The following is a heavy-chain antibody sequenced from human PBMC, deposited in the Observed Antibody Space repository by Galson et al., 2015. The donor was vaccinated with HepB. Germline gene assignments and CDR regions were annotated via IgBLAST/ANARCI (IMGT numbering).Heavy chain of an antibody. J-gene: IGHJ5*02. D-gene: IGHD3-22*01. CDR2: IYTGGST. Sequence: SLRLSCAASAINVSRSYMSWIRQAPGKGLEWVSVIYTGGSTYYVDSVKGRFIISGDNSKNTLYLQMNRLGVEDTAVYYCARARMYYYDSSGFSSWGQGTLVTVSS. CDR3: ARARMYYYDSSGFSS. V-gene: IGHV3-66*01. CDR1: AINVSRSY.